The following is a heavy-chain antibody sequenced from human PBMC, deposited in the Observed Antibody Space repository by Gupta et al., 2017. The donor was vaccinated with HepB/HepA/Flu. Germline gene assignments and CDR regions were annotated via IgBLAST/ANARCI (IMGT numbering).Heavy chain of an antibody. CDR1: GFTFNTHD. Sequence: EVQLLESGGGLVQPGGSLRLSCAASGFTFNTHDMSWVREAPGKGLEWVSVISNSGRITYYADSVKGRFTVSRDNVKNTVYLQMNSLRVEDTALYYCAKGKTGVTAASSYLDYWGQGTLVTVSS. D-gene: IGHD6-13*01. CDR2: ISNSGRIT. J-gene: IGHJ4*02. V-gene: IGHV3-23*01. CDR3: AKGKTGVTAASSYLDY.